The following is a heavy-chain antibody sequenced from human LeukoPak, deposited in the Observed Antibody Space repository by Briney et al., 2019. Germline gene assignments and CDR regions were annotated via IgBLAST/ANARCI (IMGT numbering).Heavy chain of an antibody. CDR3: ARTAGIAVAGSRQYFDY. Sequence: SETLSLTCSISGGSISSSSYYWGWIRQPPGKGLEWIGSFYYSGNTYYNPSLKSRVTISVDTSKNELSLNLRSVTAADTAVYYCARTAGIAVAGSRQYFDYWGQGMLVTVSS. V-gene: IGHV4-39*01. D-gene: IGHD6-19*01. CDR2: FYYSGNT. J-gene: IGHJ4*02. CDR1: GGSISSSSYY.